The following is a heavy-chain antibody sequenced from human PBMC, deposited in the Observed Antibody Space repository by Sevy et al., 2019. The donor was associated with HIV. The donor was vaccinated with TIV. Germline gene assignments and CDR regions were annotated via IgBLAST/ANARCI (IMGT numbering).Heavy chain of an antibody. J-gene: IGHJ3*02. Sequence: SLRLSCAASGFAFSDYAMHWVRQVPGKGLEWVSGISWNSGAIGYADSVKGRFTISRDNAKNSLHLQMNSLRVEDTAIYYCGRAQGYCVINSCFGGSINAFDIWGQGTMVTVSS. CDR3: GRAQGYCVINSCFGGSINAFDI. CDR2: ISWNSGAI. D-gene: IGHD2-15*01. V-gene: IGHV3-9*01. CDR1: GFAFSDYA.